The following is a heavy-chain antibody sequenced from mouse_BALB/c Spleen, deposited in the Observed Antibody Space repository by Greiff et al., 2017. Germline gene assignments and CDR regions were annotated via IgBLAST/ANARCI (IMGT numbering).Heavy chain of an antibody. CDR1: GDSITSGY. CDR2: ISYSGST. CDR3: ARPIYDGYYGWFAY. V-gene: IGHV3-8*02. Sequence: EVQLQQSGPSLVKPSQTLSLTCSVTGDSITSGYWNWIRKFPGNKLEYMGYISYSGSTYYNPSLKSRISITRDTSKNQYYLQLNSVTTEDTATYYCARPIYDGYYGWFAYWGQGTLVTVSA. D-gene: IGHD2-3*01. J-gene: IGHJ3*01.